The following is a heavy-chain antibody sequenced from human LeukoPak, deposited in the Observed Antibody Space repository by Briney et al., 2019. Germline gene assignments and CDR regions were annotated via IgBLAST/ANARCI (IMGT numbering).Heavy chain of an antibody. CDR2: IYYSGST. V-gene: IGHV4-39*01. CDR1: GGSISSSSYY. Sequence: PSETLSLTCTVSGGSISSSSYYWGWIRQPPGKGLEWIGNIYYSGSTYYNPSLKSRVTISVDTSKNQFSLKLSSVTAADTAVYYCARRLVVVAATGWFDYWGQGTLVTVSS. CDR3: ARRLVVVAATGWFDY. D-gene: IGHD2-15*01. J-gene: IGHJ4*02.